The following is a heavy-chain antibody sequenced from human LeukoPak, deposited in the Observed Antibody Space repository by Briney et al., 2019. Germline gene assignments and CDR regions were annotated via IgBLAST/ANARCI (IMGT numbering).Heavy chain of an antibody. CDR2: ISSDSGTI. Sequence: GGSLRLSCGASGLTFSTYSMNWVRQAPGKGLEWVSYISSDSGTIYYADSVKGRFTITRDNAKKSLYLQMNSLRAEDTAVYYCARAAQPGFDPWGQGTLVTVSS. D-gene: IGHD1-14*01. CDR3: ARAAQPGFDP. J-gene: IGHJ5*02. CDR1: GLTFSTYS. V-gene: IGHV3-48*01.